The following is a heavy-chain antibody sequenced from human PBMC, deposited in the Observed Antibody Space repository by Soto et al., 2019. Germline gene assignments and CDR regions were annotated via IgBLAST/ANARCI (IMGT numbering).Heavy chain of an antibody. Sequence: GGSLRLSCAASGFTFRTYAMHWVRQAPGKGLEWVAVISYDGSNEYYADSVKGRFTISRDNPKNTLYLQMNSLRAEDAAVYNCARDKMMDKYDSSFFDYWGQGTLVTVSS. CDR1: GFTFRTYA. J-gene: IGHJ4*02. D-gene: IGHD3-22*01. CDR2: ISYDGSNE. V-gene: IGHV3-30-3*01. CDR3: ARDKMMDKYDSSFFDY.